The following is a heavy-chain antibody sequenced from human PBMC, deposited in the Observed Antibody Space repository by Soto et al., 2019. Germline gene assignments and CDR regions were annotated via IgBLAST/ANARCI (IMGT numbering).Heavy chain of an antibody. V-gene: IGHV3-23*01. Sequence: EVQLLESGGALVQPGGSLRLSCAASGFTFSNYAMSWVRQAPGKGPEWVSSIGGDGATNYAASVKGRFTISRDNSKNTLYLQLNGVRVEDTAIYYCAKDAVPYNGKWDWLDPWGQGTLVTVSS. CDR2: IGGDGAT. CDR3: AKDAVPYNGKWDWLDP. J-gene: IGHJ5*02. CDR1: GFTFSNYA. D-gene: IGHD1-20*01.